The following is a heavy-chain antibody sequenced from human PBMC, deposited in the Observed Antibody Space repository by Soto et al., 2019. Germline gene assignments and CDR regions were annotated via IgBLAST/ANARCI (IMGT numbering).Heavy chain of an antibody. D-gene: IGHD3-22*01. CDR2: IKQDGSEK. CDR3: ASGYSAAHFDY. V-gene: IGHV3-7*03. CDR1: GFTFSSYW. Sequence: GGSLRLSXAASGFTFSSYWMSWVRQAPGKGLERVANIKQDGSEKYYVDSVKGRFTISRDNAKNSLYLQMNSLRAEDTAVYYCASGYSAAHFDYWGQGTLVTVSS. J-gene: IGHJ4*02.